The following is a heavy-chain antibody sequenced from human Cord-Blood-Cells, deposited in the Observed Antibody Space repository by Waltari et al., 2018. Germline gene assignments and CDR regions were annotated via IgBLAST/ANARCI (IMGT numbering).Heavy chain of an antibody. CDR3: ARQGPSYGDYDY. CDR1: VGAISSYY. J-gene: IGHJ4*02. CDR2: LYYSGST. Sequence: QVQLQESGPALVTPSATLSLTCTVSVGAISSYYWSWIRQPPGKGLEWIGYLYYSGSTNYNPSLKSRVTISLDTSKNQFSLKLSSVTAADTAVYYCARQGPSYGDYDYWGQGTLVTVSS. V-gene: IGHV4-59*01. D-gene: IGHD4-17*01.